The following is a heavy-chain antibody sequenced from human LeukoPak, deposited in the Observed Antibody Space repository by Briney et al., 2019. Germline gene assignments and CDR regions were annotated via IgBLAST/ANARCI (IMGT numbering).Heavy chain of an antibody. Sequence: SETLALTSTVSGGSSSSYYWSWIRQPPGKGLEWIGYIYYSGSTNYNPSLKSRVTISVDTSKNQFSLKLSSVTAADTAVYYCARDRGTIEAFDIWGQGTMVTVSS. J-gene: IGHJ3*02. D-gene: IGHD3-10*01. V-gene: IGHV4-59*01. CDR2: IYYSGST. CDR3: ARDRGTIEAFDI. CDR1: GGSSSSYY.